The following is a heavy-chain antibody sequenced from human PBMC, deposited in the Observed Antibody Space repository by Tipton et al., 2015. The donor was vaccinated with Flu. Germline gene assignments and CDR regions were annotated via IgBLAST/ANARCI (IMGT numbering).Heavy chain of an antibody. CDR3: ARCYVGYPHIY. J-gene: IGHJ4*02. CDR2: IYYSGNT. Sequence: TLSLTCTVSGGSISSGNYYWSWIRQPPGKGLEWIGSIYYSGNTYYNPSLESRVTISVDTSKNHFSLKVNSVTAADTAVYYCARCYVGYPHIYWGQGSLVTVSS. CDR1: GGSISSGNYY. D-gene: IGHD3-16*01. V-gene: IGHV4-39*02.